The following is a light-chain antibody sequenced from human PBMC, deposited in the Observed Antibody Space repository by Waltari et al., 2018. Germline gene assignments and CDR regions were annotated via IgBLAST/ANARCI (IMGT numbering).Light chain of an antibody. CDR2: GKN. J-gene: IGLJ2*01. V-gene: IGLV3-19*01. CDR3: HSRDSSGDVL. CDR1: SLRTYY. Sequence: SSELTQDPGVSVALGQTVRITCQGDSLRTYYVSWFQQKPGQATALVIYGKNNRPSGIPDRFSASSSGSTASLTIMGAQAEDEADYYCHSRDSSGDVLIGGGTKLTVL.